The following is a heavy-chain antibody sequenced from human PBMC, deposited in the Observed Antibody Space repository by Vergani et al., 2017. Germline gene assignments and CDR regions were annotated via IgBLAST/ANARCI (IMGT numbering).Heavy chain of an antibody. D-gene: IGHD2-15*01. CDR2: IYPGDSDN. CDR3: ARHEGRALVAVGWYFDL. V-gene: IGHV5-51*01. J-gene: IGHJ2*01. Sequence: EVQLVPSGAEVKKPGESLKISCKGSGYSFTSYWIGWVRQMPGKGLGWKGIIYPGDSDNRYSPSFQGQVTISANKSISTAYLHWSSLKASDTAMYYCARHEGRALVAVGWYFDLWGRGTLVTVSS. CDR1: GYSFTSYW.